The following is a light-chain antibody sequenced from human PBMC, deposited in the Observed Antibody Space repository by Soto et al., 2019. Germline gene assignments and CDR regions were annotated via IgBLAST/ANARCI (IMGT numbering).Light chain of an antibody. CDR2: GIS. Sequence: EIVLTQSPGTLSLSPGERATLSCRASHTISSSYLAWYQQKPGQAPRLLMYGISRRATGIPDRFSGSGSGTDFTLTISNVEPEDFAVYYCHQRQSWPRTFGQGTKVDIK. J-gene: IGKJ1*01. V-gene: IGKV3-20*01. CDR1: HTISSSY. CDR3: HQRQSWPRT.